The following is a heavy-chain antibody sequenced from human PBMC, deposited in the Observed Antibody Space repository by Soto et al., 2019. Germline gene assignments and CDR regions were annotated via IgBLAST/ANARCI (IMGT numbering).Heavy chain of an antibody. CDR2: IKSKTDGGTT. J-gene: IGHJ3*02. V-gene: IGHV3-15*01. CDR3: TTGVFLLWWSVIDAFDI. Sequence: EVQLVESGGGLVKPGGSLRLSCAASGFTFSNAWMSWVRQAPGKGLEWVGRIKSKTDGGTTDYAAPVKGRFTISRDDSKNTLYLQMNSLKTEDTAVYYCTTGVFLLWWSVIDAFDIWGQGTMVTVSS. CDR1: GFTFSNAW. D-gene: IGHD2-21*01.